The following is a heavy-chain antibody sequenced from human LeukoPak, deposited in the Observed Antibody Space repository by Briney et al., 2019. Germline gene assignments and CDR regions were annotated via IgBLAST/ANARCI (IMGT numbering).Heavy chain of an antibody. J-gene: IGHJ4*02. CDR3: AKVAVRGLNYFDY. V-gene: IGHV3-30*18. Sequence: GGSLRLSCAASGFTLSSYGIHWVRQAPGKGLEWVAAVSNDGNNKYYAGSVKGRFTISRDNSKSTLFLQMDSLRDEDSAVYYCAKVAVRGLNYFDYWGQGTLVTVSS. CDR2: VSNDGNNK. CDR1: GFTLSSYG.